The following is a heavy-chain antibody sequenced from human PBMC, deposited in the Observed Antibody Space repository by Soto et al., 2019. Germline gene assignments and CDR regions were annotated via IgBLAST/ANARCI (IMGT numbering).Heavy chain of an antibody. CDR3: AREPRHDAFDI. CDR1: DSPLAT. CDR2: ISYDGSNK. V-gene: IGHV3-30-3*01. J-gene: IGHJ3*02. Sequence: GGCLDSPGPPLDSPLATMHWVRQAPGKGLEWVAVISYDGSNKYYADSVKGRFTISRDNSKNTLYLQMNSLRADDTAVYYCAREPRHDAFDIWGQGTMVTVSS.